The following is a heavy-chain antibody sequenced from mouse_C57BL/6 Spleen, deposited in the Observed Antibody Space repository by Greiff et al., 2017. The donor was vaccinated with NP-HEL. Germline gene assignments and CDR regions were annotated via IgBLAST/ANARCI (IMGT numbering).Heavy chain of an antibody. CDR3: ARSSITTVPPWFAY. D-gene: IGHD1-1*01. Sequence: QVQLQQPGAELVMPGASVKLSCKASGYTFTSYWMHWVKQRPGQGLEWIGEIDPSASYTNYNQKFKGKSTLTVDKSSSTAYMQLSSLTSEDSAVYYCARSSITTVPPWFAYWGQGTLVTVSA. V-gene: IGHV1-69*01. CDR2: IDPSASYT. J-gene: IGHJ3*01. CDR1: GYTFTSYW.